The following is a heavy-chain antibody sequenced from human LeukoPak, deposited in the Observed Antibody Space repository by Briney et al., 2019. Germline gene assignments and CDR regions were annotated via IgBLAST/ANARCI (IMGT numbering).Heavy chain of an antibody. CDR3: AVGVRSSGSYQIWGHAFVI. CDR2: IIPIFSTA. J-gene: IGHJ3*02. Sequence: SVKVSCKASGGTFSSYVINLVRQAPGQGLEWMGGIIPIFSTADYAQKFQGRVTITADESTSTAYMELSSLRSEDTAVYYCAVGVRSSGSYQIWGHAFVIWGQGTMVTVSS. V-gene: IGHV1-69*13. CDR1: GGTFSSYV. D-gene: IGHD3-10*01.